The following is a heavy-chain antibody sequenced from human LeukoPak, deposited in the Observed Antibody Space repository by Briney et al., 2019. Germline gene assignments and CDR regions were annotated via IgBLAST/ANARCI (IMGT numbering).Heavy chain of an antibody. D-gene: IGHD2-2*01. Sequence: PGGSLRLSCAASGFTFSSYWMTWVRQAPGKGLEWVANIKQDGSEKYYVDSVKGRFTVSRDNAKNSLYLQMNSLRADDTAVYYCARIGYCSSTSCSHTFDIWGHGTMVTVSS. CDR2: IKQDGSEK. V-gene: IGHV3-7*01. J-gene: IGHJ3*02. CDR3: ARIGYCSSTSCSHTFDI. CDR1: GFTFSSYW.